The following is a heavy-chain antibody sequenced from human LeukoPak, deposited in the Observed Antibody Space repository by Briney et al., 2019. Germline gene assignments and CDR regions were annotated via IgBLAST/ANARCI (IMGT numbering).Heavy chain of an antibody. D-gene: IGHD2-2*01. V-gene: IGHV3-49*04. CDR3: TRTRFIVVVPAAIVLDY. CDR1: GFTFGDYA. CDR2: IRSKAYGGTT. Sequence: GGSLRLSCTASGFTFGDYAMSWVRQAPGKGLEWVGFIRSKAYGGTTEYAASVKGRFTISRDDSKSIAYLQMNSLKTEGTAVYYCTRTRFIVVVPAAIVLDYWGQGTLVTVSS. J-gene: IGHJ4*02.